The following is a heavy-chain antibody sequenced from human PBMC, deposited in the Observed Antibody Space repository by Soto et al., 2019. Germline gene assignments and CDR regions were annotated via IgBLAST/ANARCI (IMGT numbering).Heavy chain of an antibody. Sequence: SGPTLVNPTQTLTLTCTFSGFSLSTSGMRVSWIRQPPGKALEWLARIDWDDDKFYSTSLRTRLTISKDTSKNQVVLSMTNMDPVDTATYYCAKTGTDGSWFDPWGQGTLVTVSS. CDR3: AKTGTDGSWFDP. CDR2: IDWDDDK. J-gene: IGHJ5*02. CDR1: GFSLSTSGMR. D-gene: IGHD1-1*01. V-gene: IGHV2-70*04.